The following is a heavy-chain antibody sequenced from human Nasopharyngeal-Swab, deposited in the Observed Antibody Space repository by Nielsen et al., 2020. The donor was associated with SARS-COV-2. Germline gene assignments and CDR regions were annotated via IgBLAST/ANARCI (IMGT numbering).Heavy chain of an antibody. J-gene: IGHJ4*02. CDR3: AKTSYEVLYQGLVDY. CDR1: GFIFSTYA. D-gene: IGHD2-2*02. Sequence: GESLKISCAASGFIFSTYAMHWVRQAPGKGLEWVALISYDGSSNYYAHSVKGRFTISRDNSKNTLYLQMNSLRAEDTAMYYCAKTSYEVLYQGLVDYWGQGTLVTVSS. V-gene: IGHV3-30-3*02. CDR2: ISYDGSSN.